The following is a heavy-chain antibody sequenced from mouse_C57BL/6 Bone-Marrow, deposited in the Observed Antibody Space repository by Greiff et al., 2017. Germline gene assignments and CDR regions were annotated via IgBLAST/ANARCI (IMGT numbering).Heavy chain of an antibody. D-gene: IGHD2-4*01. J-gene: IGHJ2*01. V-gene: IGHV1-69*01. CDR3: ARTPGLRLDY. Sequence: QVHVKQPGAELVMPGASVKLSCKASGYTFTSYWMHWVKQRPGQGLEWIGEIDPSDSYTNYNQKFKGKSTLTVDKSSSTAYMQLRSLTSEDSAVYYCARTPGLRLDYWGQGTTLTVSS. CDR2: IDPSDSYT. CDR1: GYTFTSYW.